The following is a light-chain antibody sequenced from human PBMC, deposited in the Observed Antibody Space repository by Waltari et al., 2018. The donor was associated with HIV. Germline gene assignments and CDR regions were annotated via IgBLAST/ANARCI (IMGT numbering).Light chain of an antibody. V-gene: IGKV1-39*01. CDR2: FAS. CDR1: PVIHSY. Sequence: DIQMTQSPSSLSASVGARVSITCRSSPVIHSYLTWYQQRPGKPPTFLLYFASKLQTGVPSRFSASYSGTQFTLTIQNMQPEDFATYYCQQSYAVPPTFGPGT. CDR3: QQSYAVPPT. J-gene: IGKJ1*01.